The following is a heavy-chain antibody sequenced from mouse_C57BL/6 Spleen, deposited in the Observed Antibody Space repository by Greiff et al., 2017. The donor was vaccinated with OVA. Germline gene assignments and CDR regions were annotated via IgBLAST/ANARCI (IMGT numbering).Heavy chain of an antibody. V-gene: IGHV3-6*01. CDR1: GYSITSGYY. CDR2: ISYDGSN. Sequence: EVQLQQSGPGLVEPSQSLSLTCSVTGYSITSGYYWNWIRQFPGNKLEWMGYISYDGSNNYNPSLKNRISITRDTSKNQFFLKLNSVTTEDTATYYCARVGSGSYYFDYWGQGTTLTVSS. D-gene: IGHD3-2*02. CDR3: ARVGSGSYYFDY. J-gene: IGHJ2*01.